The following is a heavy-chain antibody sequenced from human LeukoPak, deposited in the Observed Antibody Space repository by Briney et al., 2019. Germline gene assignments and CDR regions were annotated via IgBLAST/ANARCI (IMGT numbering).Heavy chain of an antibody. J-gene: IGHJ4*02. D-gene: IGHD1-26*01. CDR1: GYSFTSFW. Sequence: GESLKISCKGSGYSFTSFWIAWVRQMPGKGLEWMGIIYPGDSDTRYSPSFEGQVTFSADKSNSTAYLQWSSLKASDTAMYYCARGRYSGTYLSYFDYWAQGTLVTVSS. CDR3: ARGRYSGTYLSYFDY. V-gene: IGHV5-51*01. CDR2: IYPGDSDT.